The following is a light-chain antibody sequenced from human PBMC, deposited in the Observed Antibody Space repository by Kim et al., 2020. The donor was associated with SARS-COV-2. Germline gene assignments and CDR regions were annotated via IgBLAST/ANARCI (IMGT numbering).Light chain of an antibody. J-gene: IGKJ2*01. CDR2: SAS. CDR1: RDIRND. V-gene: IGKV1-6*01. Sequence: AIQVTQSPSSLSASVGDRVTIVCRASRDIRNDLDWYQQKPGRAPTLLISSASTLHSGVPSRFRGSGSGTYFTLTISNLQPEDFASYYCLQDYNWPYTFGQGTKLAI. CDR3: LQDYNWPYT.